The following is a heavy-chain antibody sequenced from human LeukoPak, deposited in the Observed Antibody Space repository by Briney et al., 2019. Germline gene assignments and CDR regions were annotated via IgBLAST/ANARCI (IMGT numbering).Heavy chain of an antibody. D-gene: IGHD5-24*01. Sequence: GESLRISCQGFGYTFTTSWIGWVRQLPGKGLEWMAIIYAGNSDTKYSPSFQGQVSISTDRSISTAYLQWRSLQASDTAIYYCAILNHPDGRVYWGQGTLVTVSS. CDR2: IYAGNSDT. V-gene: IGHV5-51*01. CDR1: GYTFTTSW. J-gene: IGHJ4*02. CDR3: AILNHPDGRVY.